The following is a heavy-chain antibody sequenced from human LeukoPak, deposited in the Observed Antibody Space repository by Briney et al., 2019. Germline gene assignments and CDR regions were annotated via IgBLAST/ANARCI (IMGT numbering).Heavy chain of an antibody. CDR2: VSGRDTST. CDR1: GFTFSNYA. Sequence: GGSLRLSCAASGFTFSNYAMSWVRQAPGKGLEWVSAVSGRDTSTYYTDSVKGRFTISRDNSKNALYLQMNSLSAEDTAIYYCAKWGDYDVLTGYYDSDYWGQGTLVTVSS. D-gene: IGHD3-9*01. CDR3: AKWGDYDVLTGYYDSDY. V-gene: IGHV3-23*01. J-gene: IGHJ4*02.